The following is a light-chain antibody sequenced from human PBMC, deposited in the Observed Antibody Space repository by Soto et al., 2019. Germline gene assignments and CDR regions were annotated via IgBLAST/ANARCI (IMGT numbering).Light chain of an antibody. V-gene: IGKV1-8*01. J-gene: IGKJ4*01. CDR3: QQYYSYPFA. Sequence: AIRMTQSPSSLSASTGDRATITCRASQGISSYLTWYHQKPGKDPQLLIYAASTLPSGVPSRFSGSGSGTDFTLTISCLESEDFATHYCQQYYSYPFAFGGGTKLEIK. CDR2: AAS. CDR1: QGISSY.